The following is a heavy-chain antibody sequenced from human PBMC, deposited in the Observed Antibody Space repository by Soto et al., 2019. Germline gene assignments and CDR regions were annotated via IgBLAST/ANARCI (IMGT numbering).Heavy chain of an antibody. D-gene: IGHD1-20*01. CDR1: GFTFADYP. V-gene: IGHV3-49*04. CDR3: TRGYKWKS. J-gene: IGHJ4*02. Sequence: PGGSLRLSCTGSGFTFADYPISWVRQDPGKGREWLGFIRRQRRGGTTAYIVWVEVSCTTASDDSRGIAFLQLNNLETEDTGVYYCTRGYKWKSWGQGTRVTVAS. CDR2: IRRQRRGGTT.